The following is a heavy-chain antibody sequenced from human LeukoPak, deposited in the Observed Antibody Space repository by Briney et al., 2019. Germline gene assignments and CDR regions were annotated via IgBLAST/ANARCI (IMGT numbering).Heavy chain of an antibody. CDR2: IYTSGST. Sequence: PSETLSLTCTVSGGSISSYYWSWIRQPAGKGLEWIGRIYTSGSTNYNPSLKCRVTMSVDTSKNQFSLKLSSVTAADTAVYYCARDGADYYGSGSYSPSWGQGTLVTVSS. V-gene: IGHV4-4*07. CDR3: ARDGADYYGSGSYSPS. D-gene: IGHD3-10*01. CDR1: GGSISSYY. J-gene: IGHJ5*02.